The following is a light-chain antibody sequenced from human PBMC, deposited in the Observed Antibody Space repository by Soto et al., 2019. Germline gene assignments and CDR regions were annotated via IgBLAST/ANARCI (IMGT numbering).Light chain of an antibody. CDR2: DNN. CDR3: ATWDSALSAAV. J-gene: IGLJ3*02. Sequence: QSVLTQPPSMSAAPGQMVAISCSGTSSNIGDNSVSWYQHFPGTAPKVLIYDNNRRPSGIPDRFSGSKSGTSATLTIIGLQTGDEADCYCATWDSALSAAVFGGGTKLTVL. V-gene: IGLV1-51*01. CDR1: SSNIGDNS.